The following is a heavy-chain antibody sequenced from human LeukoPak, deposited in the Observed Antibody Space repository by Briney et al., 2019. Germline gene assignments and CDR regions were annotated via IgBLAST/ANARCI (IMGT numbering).Heavy chain of an antibody. CDR1: GFTFSSYA. Sequence: GRSLRLSCAASGFTFSSYAMHWVRQAPGKGLEWVAVISYDGSNKYYADSVKGRFTISRDNSKNTLYLQMNSLRAEDTAVYYCARERSNGMDVWGQGTTVTVSS. CDR2: ISYDGSNK. V-gene: IGHV3-30-3*01. CDR3: ARERSNGMDV. J-gene: IGHJ6*02. D-gene: IGHD1-26*01.